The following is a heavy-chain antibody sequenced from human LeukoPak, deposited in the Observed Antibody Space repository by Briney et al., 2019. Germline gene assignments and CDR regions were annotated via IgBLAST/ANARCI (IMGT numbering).Heavy chain of an antibody. D-gene: IGHD6-6*01. V-gene: IGHV3-23*01. CDR1: GLTFSSFA. CDR3: AKGLSYSSGGGGN. Sequence: GGSLRLSCVASGLTFSSFAMTWGRQAPGKGLECVSSITSDGGSTSYADSVKGRFAISRDNSKSTVYLQMDSLRAEDTAVYYCAKGLSYSSGGGGNWGQGTLVTVSS. CDR2: ITSDGGST. J-gene: IGHJ4*02.